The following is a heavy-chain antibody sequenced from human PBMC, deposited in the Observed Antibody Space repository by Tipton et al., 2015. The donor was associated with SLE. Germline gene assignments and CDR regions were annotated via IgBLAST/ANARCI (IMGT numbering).Heavy chain of an antibody. D-gene: IGHD5-24*01. CDR3: ARDAGLVGTGATPLGY. CDR2: FYHRGTT. V-gene: IGHV4-38-2*02. CDR1: GHSISSGFY. J-gene: IGHJ4*02. Sequence: TLSLTCSVSGHSISSGFYWGWIRQSPGKGLEWIGNFYHRGTTYYNPSLKSRVTISLDTSKNQFYRKVASMTAADTAVYYCARDAGLVGTGATPLGYWGQGTLVSVSS.